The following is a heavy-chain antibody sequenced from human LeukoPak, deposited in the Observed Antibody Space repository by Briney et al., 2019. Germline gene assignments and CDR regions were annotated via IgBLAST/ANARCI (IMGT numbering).Heavy chain of an antibody. J-gene: IGHJ4*02. D-gene: IGHD6-19*01. CDR3: ASSSGWYYYFDY. CDR1: GFTFSSYG. CDR2: ISSSGTTI. V-gene: IGHV3-48*03. Sequence: PGGSLRLSCAASGFTFSSYGMNWVRQAPGKGLEWVSYISSSGTTIYYEDSVKGRFTISRDNAKNSLYLQMNSLRAEDTAVYYCASSSGWYYYFDYWGQGALVTVSS.